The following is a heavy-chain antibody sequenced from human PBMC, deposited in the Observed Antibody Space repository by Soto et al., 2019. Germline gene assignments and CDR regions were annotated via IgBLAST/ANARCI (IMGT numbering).Heavy chain of an antibody. J-gene: IGHJ4*02. CDR2: ISYDGSNK. CDR1: GFTFSSYA. CDR3: GGEGILPAPPFFFAY. V-gene: IGHV3-30-3*01. D-gene: IGHD3-9*01. Sequence: GSLRLSCAASGFTFSSYAMHWVRQAPGKGLEWVAVISYDGSNKYYADSVKGRFTISRDNSKNTLYLQMNSLRAEDAAVYYCGGEGILPAPPFFFAYWGKGTLVTV.